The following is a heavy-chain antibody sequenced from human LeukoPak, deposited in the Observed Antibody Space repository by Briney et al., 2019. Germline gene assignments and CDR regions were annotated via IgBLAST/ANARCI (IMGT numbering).Heavy chain of an antibody. D-gene: IGHD3-22*01. V-gene: IGHV3-21*01. CDR1: GFTFSNAW. CDR3: ASKDYYDSSVDY. J-gene: IGHJ4*02. CDR2: ISSSSSYI. Sequence: PGGSLRLSCAASGFTFSNAWMSWVRQAPGKGLEWVSSISSSSSYIYSADSVKGRFTISRDNAKNSLYLQMNSLRAEDTAVYYCASKDYYDSSVDYWGQGTLVTVSS.